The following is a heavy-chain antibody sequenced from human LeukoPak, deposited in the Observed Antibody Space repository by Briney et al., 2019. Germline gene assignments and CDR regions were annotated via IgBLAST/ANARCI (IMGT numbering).Heavy chain of an antibody. Sequence: PGESLKISCKGSGYSFTSYWIGWVRQMPGKGLEWMGIIYPGDSDTRYSPSFQGQVTISADKSISTAYLQWSSLKASDTAMYYCASSLEAPNYSYYMDVWGKGTTVTVSS. CDR2: IYPGDSDT. J-gene: IGHJ6*03. CDR1: GYSFTSYW. CDR3: ASSLEAPNYSYYMDV. V-gene: IGHV5-51*03.